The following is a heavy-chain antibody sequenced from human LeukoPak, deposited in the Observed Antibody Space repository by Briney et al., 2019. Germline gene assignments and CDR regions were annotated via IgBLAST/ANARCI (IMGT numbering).Heavy chain of an antibody. CDR1: GFTFSSYA. J-gene: IGHJ6*03. CDR2: ISYDGSNK. Sequence: PGGSLRLSCAACGFTFSSYAMHWVRQAPGKGLEWVAVISYDGSNKYYADSVKGRFTISRDNAKNSLYLQMNSLRAEDTAVYYCARVEGQNIAARLSHMDVWGKGTTVTVSS. CDR3: ARVEGQNIAARLSHMDV. D-gene: IGHD6-6*01. V-gene: IGHV3-30*07.